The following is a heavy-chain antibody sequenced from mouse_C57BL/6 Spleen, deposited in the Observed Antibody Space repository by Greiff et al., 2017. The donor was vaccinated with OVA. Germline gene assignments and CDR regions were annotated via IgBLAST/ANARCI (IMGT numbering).Heavy chain of an antibody. V-gene: IGHV8-12*01. CDR1: GFSLSTSGMG. Sequence: QVTLKESGPGILQSSQTLSLTCSFSGFSLSTSGMGVSWIRQPSGKGLEWLAHIYWDDDKRYNPSLKSRLTISKDTSRNQVFLKITSVDTADTATYYCARSEEDSSGPYYAMDYWGQGTSVTVSS. CDR2: IYWDDDK. CDR3: ARSEEDSSGPYYAMDY. J-gene: IGHJ4*01. D-gene: IGHD3-2*02.